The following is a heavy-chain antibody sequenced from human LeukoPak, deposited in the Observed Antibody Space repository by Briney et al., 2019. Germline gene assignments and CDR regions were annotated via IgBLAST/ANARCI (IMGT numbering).Heavy chain of an antibody. CDR3: TTDIVVVVAAKRGDY. Sequence: GGSLRLSCAASGFTFSSYSMNWVRQAPGKGLEWVSSIGYSSSYIYYADSVKGRFTISRDNAKNSLYLQMNSLRAEDTAVYYCTTDIVVVVAAKRGDYWGQGTLVTVSS. D-gene: IGHD2-15*01. CDR1: GFTFSSYS. CDR2: IGYSSSYI. J-gene: IGHJ4*02. V-gene: IGHV3-21*01.